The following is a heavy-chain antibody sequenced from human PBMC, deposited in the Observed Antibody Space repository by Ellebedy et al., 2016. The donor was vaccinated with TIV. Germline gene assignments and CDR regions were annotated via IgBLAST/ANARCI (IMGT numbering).Heavy chain of an antibody. CDR3: ARRISGTYGDDALDI. CDR2: IHTGGDT. Sequence: GESLKISCAASGFTVSYTYMSWVRQAPGKGLEWVSVIHTGGDTYYADSVKGRFTISRDSSKNTLYLQMNSLRAEDTAVYYCARRISGTYGDDALDIWGQGTMVTFSS. J-gene: IGHJ3*02. D-gene: IGHD1-20*01. V-gene: IGHV3-53*01. CDR1: GFTVSYTY.